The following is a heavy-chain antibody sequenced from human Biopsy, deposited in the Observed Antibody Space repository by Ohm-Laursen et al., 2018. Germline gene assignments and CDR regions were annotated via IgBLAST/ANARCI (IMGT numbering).Heavy chain of an antibody. J-gene: IGHJ6*02. CDR2: VDWDDYK. CDR3: ARTPILIVSAGLVYRHRRHLQGMDV. D-gene: IGHD6-13*01. V-gene: IGHV2-70*11. CDR1: GFSLSARGMC. Sequence: TQTLTLTFSFSGFSLSARGMCVSWIRQAPGKALEWLARVDWDDYKDYSASLQTKLSISKDTSNDQVVLTVNNVDPADTATYYCARTPILIVSAGLVYRHRRHLQGMDVWGQGIAVTVSS.